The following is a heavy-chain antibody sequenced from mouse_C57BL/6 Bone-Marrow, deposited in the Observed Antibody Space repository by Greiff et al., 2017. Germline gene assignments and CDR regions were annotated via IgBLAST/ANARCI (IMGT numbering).Heavy chain of an antibody. Sequence: VQLQQSGAELVKPGASVKLSCKASGYTFTEYTIHWVKQRSGQGLEWIGWFYPGSGSIKYNEKFKDKATLTADKSSCTVYMELNRLTSEDPAVYFCARHEDWMLTGSYFDYWGQGTTLTVSS. CDR3: ARHEDWMLTGSYFDY. V-gene: IGHV1-62-2*01. CDR2: FYPGSGSI. CDR1: GYTFTEYT. J-gene: IGHJ2*01. D-gene: IGHD4-1*01.